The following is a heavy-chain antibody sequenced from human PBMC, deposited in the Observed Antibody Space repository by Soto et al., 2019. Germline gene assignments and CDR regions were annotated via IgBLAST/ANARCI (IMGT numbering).Heavy chain of an antibody. J-gene: IGHJ3*01. Sequence: GGSLRLSCAASGFTFSSYAMSWVRQAPGKGLERVSAISGSGASTYYADSVRGRFTISRDNAKNSVYLQMNNLRAEDTAVYYCARRGSSWGQGTMVTVSS. D-gene: IGHD2-2*01. V-gene: IGHV3-23*01. CDR2: ISGSGAST. CDR3: ARRGSS. CDR1: GFTFSSYA.